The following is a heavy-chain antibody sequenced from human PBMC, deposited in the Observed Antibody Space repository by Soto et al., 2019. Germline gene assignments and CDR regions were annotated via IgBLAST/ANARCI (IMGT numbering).Heavy chain of an antibody. CDR3: ARVVVVAATPGWFDP. Sequence: SETLSLTCTVSGGSISSGDYYWSWIRQPPGKGLEWIGYIYYSGSTYYNPSLKSRVTISVDTSKNQFSLKLSSVAAADTAVYYCARVVVVAATPGWFDPWGQGTLVTVSS. V-gene: IGHV4-30-4*01. CDR1: GGSISSGDYY. D-gene: IGHD2-15*01. CDR2: IYYSGST. J-gene: IGHJ5*02.